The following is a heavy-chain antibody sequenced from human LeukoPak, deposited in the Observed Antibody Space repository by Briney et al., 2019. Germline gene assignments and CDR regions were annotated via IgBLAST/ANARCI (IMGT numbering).Heavy chain of an antibody. V-gene: IGHV4-59*12. D-gene: IGHD3-10*01. CDR2: IYYSGST. Sequence: PSETLSLTCTVSGGSISSYYWSWIRQPPGKGLEWIGYIYYSGSTNYNPSLKSRVTISVDTSKNQFSLKLSSVTAADTAVYYCARGTLWFGELSWGQGTLVTVSS. J-gene: IGHJ4*02. CDR1: GGSISSYY. CDR3: ARGTLWFGELS.